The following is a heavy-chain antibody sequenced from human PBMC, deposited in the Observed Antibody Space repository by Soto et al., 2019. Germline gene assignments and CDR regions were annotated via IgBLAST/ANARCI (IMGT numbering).Heavy chain of an antibody. CDR1: GGSFSGYY. D-gene: IGHD3-3*01. CDR2: INHSGST. CDR3: ARVLGTYYDFWSGYYTGPFDY. J-gene: IGHJ4*02. Sequence: PSETLSLTCAVYGGSFSGYYWSWIRQPPGKGLEWIGEINHSGSTNYNPSLKSRVTISVDTSKNQFSLKLSSVTAADTAVYYCARVLGTYYDFWSGYYTGPFDYWGQGTLVTVPQ. V-gene: IGHV4-34*01.